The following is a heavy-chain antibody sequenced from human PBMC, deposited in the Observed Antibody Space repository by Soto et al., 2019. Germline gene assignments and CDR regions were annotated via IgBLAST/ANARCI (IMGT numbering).Heavy chain of an antibody. CDR2: IYHDGST. CDR1: GGSISSSNW. CDR3: ARGGGPRVALDY. J-gene: IGHJ4*02. Sequence: QVQLQESGPGLVKPSGTLSLTCAVSGGSISSSNWWTWVRQPPGEGLHWIGEIYHDGSTNSNSSLKSRVTISVDKSKNHFSLNLTSVTAADTAVYYCARGGGPRVALDYWGQGTLVTVSS. V-gene: IGHV4-4*02. D-gene: IGHD2-15*01.